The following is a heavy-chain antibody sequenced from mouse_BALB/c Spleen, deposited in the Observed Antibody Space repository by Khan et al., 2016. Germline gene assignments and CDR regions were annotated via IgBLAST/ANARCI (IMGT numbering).Heavy chain of an antibody. Sequence: QVQLKESGPGLVQPSQSLSITCTVSGFSLTNSGIHWIRQSPGKGLEWLGVIWSGGSTDYNAAFISRLSISKDNSKSQVFFKMNSLQGNDTAIYYCARNNDGSSFVSWGQGTTLTVSS. D-gene: IGHD1-1*01. CDR3: ARNNDGSSFVS. CDR2: IWSGGST. CDR1: GFSLTNSG. J-gene: IGHJ2*01. V-gene: IGHV2-2*02.